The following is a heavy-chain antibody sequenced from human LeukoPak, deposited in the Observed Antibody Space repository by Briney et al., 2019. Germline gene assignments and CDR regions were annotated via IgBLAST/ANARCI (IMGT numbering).Heavy chain of an antibody. V-gene: IGHV4-59*01. CDR3: ARDYGSGSPGY. CDR2: IYYSGST. J-gene: IGHJ4*02. CDR1: GGSISSYY. Sequence: SETLSLTCTVSGGSISSYYWSWIRQPPGKGLEWVGYIYYSGSTNYNPSLKSRVTISVDTSKNQFSLKLRSVTAADTAMYYCARDYGSGSPGYWGQGALVTVSS. D-gene: IGHD3-10*01.